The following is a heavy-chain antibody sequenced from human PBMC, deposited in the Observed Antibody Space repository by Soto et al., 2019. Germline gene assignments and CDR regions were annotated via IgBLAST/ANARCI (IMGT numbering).Heavy chain of an antibody. CDR2: INPNSGGT. CDR3: ARVLGPPYSTSCSYFDY. D-gene: IGHD6-13*01. V-gene: IGHV1-2*04. J-gene: IGHJ4*02. CDR1: GYTFTGYY. Sequence: GASVKVSCKASGYTFTGYYMHWVRQAPGQGLEWMGWINPNSGGTNYAQKFQGWVTMTRDTSISTAYMELSRLRSDDTAVYYCARVLGPPYSTSCSYFDYLGQGTLLTVSS.